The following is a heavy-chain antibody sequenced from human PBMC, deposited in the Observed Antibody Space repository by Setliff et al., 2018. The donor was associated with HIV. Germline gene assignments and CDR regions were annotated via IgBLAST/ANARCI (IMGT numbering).Heavy chain of an antibody. CDR1: GGSISSSSYY. Sequence: SETLSLTCTVSGGSISSSSYYWGWIRQPPGKGLEYIGSIHYNERTYYNPSLTSPVTISVDTSKNQFSLKLRSVTAADTAVYWCAREDSSYHYFDSWGQGMLVTVSS. CDR3: AREDSSYHYFDS. CDR2: IHYNERT. V-gene: IGHV4-39*02. D-gene: IGHD3-22*01. J-gene: IGHJ4*02.